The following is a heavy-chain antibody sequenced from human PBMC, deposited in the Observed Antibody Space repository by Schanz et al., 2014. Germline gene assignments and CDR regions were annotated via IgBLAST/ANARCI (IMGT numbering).Heavy chain of an antibody. J-gene: IGHJ4*02. CDR3: ARDRLECGAECYSVEVFEI. CDR2: ISSSGSYT. V-gene: IGHV3-11*05. D-gene: IGHD2-21*01. Sequence: VQLVESGGGVVQPGRSLRLSCAASGFTFSTYYMNWVRQAPGKGLEWVSYISSSGSYTNYADSVKGRFTTSRDNGKKSMYLQMNSLRDEDTAVYYCARDRLECGAECYSVEVFEIWGQGTLVTVSS. CDR1: GFTFSTYY.